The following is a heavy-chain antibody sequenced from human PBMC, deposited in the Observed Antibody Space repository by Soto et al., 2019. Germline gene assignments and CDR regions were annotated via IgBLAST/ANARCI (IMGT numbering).Heavy chain of an antibody. CDR3: ARDSTRSYGDYYY. CDR2: ISSSSSYI. CDR1: GFTFSSYG. V-gene: IGHV3-21*01. D-gene: IGHD4-17*01. J-gene: IGHJ4*02. Sequence: GGSLRLSCAASGFTFSSYGMHWVRQAPGKRLEWVSSISSSSSYIYYADSVKGRFTISRDNAKNSLYLQMNSLRAEDTAVYYCARDSTRSYGDYYYWGQGTLVTVSA.